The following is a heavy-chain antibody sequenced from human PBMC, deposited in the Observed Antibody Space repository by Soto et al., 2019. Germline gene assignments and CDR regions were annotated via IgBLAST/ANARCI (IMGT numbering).Heavy chain of an antibody. CDR2: IYHSGST. CDR3: ARSAPVAYCGGDCPYYFDY. CDR1: GGSFSSGDFY. Sequence: NPSETLSLTCTVSGGSFSSGDFYWTWIRQPPGKGLEWIGYIYHSGSTYYNPSLKSRVTISVDTSKNQFSLKLSSVTAADTAVYYCARSAPVAYCGGDCPYYFDYWGQGTLVTVSS. J-gene: IGHJ4*02. V-gene: IGHV4-30-4*01. D-gene: IGHD2-21*02.